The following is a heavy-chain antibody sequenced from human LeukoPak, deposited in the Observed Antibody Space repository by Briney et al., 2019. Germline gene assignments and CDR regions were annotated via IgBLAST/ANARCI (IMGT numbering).Heavy chain of an antibody. CDR3: ARGPLWSGYYFNY. V-gene: IGHV3-30*03. J-gene: IGHJ4*02. CDR1: GFTFSSYG. Sequence: GRSLRLSCAASGFTFSSYGMHWVRQAPGKGLEWVAVISYDGSNKYYADSVKGRFTISRDNSKNTLYLQMNSLRAEDAAVYYCARGPLWSGYYFNYWGQGTLVTVSS. D-gene: IGHD3-3*01. CDR2: ISYDGSNK.